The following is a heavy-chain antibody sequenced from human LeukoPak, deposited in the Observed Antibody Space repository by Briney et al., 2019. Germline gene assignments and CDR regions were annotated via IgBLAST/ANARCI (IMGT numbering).Heavy chain of an antibody. V-gene: IGHV1-24*01. CDR1: GYTLTELS. CDR3: ATARPNYYYDSSGYYQPFDY. D-gene: IGHD3-22*01. Sequence: ASVKVSCKVSGYTLTELSMHWVRQAPGRGLEWMGGFDPEDGETIYAQKFQGRVTMTEDTSTDTAYMELSSLRSEDTAVYYCATARPNYYYDSSGYYQPFDYWGQGTLVTVSS. J-gene: IGHJ4*02. CDR2: FDPEDGET.